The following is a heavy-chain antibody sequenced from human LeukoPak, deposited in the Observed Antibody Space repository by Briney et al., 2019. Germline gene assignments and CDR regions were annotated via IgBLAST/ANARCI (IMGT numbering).Heavy chain of an antibody. CDR2: ISYDGSNK. CDR1: GFTCSSYG. CDR3: AKDRGYSGYEFFDY. V-gene: IGHV3-30*18. J-gene: IGHJ4*02. D-gene: IGHD5-12*01. Sequence: RSVRRSCSASGFTCSSYGMHWVRQATGKGLEWVAVISYDGSNKYYADSVKGRFTISRDNSKNTLYLQMNSLRAEDTAVYYCAKDRGYSGYEFFDYWGQGTLVTVSS.